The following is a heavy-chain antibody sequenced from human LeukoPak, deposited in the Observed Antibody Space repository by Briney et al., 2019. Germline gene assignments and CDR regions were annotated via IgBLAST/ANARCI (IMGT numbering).Heavy chain of an antibody. CDR3: ARLDTYYYDRTETDAFDI. CDR2: IDHSGST. V-gene: IGHV4-38-2*02. D-gene: IGHD3-22*01. J-gene: IGHJ3*02. CDR1: GYSISSGYY. Sequence: SETLSLTCTVSGYSISSGYYWGWIRQPPGKGLEWTGSIDHSGSTYYNPSLKSRITISVDTSKNQFSLKLSSVTPEDTAVYYCARLDTYYYDRTETDAFDIWGQGTMVTVSS.